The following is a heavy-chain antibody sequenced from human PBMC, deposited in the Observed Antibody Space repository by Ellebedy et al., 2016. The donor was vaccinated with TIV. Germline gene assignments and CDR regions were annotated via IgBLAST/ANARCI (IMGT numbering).Heavy chain of an antibody. Sequence: GESLKISXAASGFTFSSYAMSWVRQAPGKGLEWVSAISGSGGSTYYADSVKGRFTISRDNSKNTLYLQMNSLRAEDTAVYYCAKDVRGYYYGSGSYLFDYWGQGTLVTVSS. CDR1: GFTFSSYA. V-gene: IGHV3-23*01. D-gene: IGHD3-10*01. J-gene: IGHJ4*02. CDR2: ISGSGGST. CDR3: AKDVRGYYYGSGSYLFDY.